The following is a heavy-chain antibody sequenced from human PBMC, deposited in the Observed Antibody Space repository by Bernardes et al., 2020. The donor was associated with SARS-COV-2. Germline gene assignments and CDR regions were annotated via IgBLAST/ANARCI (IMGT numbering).Heavy chain of an antibody. V-gene: IGHV3-33*01. CDR1: GFTFSSYG. J-gene: IGHJ4*02. CDR2: IWYDGSKI. D-gene: IGHD6-13*01. CDR3: ARRGEISSWLDY. Sequence: GGSLRLSCAVSGFTFSSYGMHWVRQAPGKGLEWVAVIWYDGSKIYYADSVKGRFTISRDNSKNTLYLQMNSLRAEDTAVYYCARRGEISSWLDYWGQGTLVTVSS.